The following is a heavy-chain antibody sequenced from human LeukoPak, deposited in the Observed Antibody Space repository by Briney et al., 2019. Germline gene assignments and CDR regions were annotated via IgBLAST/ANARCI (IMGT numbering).Heavy chain of an antibody. CDR2: IIPIFGTA. J-gene: IGHJ4*02. Sequence: VASVKVSCKASGGTFSSYAISWVRQAPGQGLEWMGGIIPIFGTANYAQKFQGRVTITTDESTNTAYMELSSLRSEDTAVYYCARYVSDGYGDSRLPYFFDYWGQGTLVTVSS. V-gene: IGHV1-69*05. CDR3: ARYVSDGYGDSRLPYFFDY. CDR1: GGTFSSYA. D-gene: IGHD4-17*01.